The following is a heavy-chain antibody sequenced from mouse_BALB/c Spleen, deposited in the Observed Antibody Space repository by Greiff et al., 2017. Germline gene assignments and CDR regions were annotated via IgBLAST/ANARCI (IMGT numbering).Heavy chain of an antibody. V-gene: IGHV2-9*02. CDR3: ARDYYGSSYLAWFAY. CDR1: GFSLTSYG. CDR2: IWAGGST. J-gene: IGHJ3*01. D-gene: IGHD1-1*01. Sequence: VQGVESGPGLVVPSQSLSITCTVSGFSLTSYGVHWVRQPPGKGLEWLGVIWAGGSTNYNSALMSRLSISKDNSKSQVFLKMNSLQTDDTAMYYCARDYYGSSYLAWFAYWGQGTLVTVSA.